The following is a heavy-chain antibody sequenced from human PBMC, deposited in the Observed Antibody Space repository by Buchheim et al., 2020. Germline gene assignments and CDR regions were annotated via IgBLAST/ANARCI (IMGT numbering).Heavy chain of an antibody. J-gene: IGHJ6*02. D-gene: IGHD2-21*02. CDR1: GYTFTSYY. CDR3: ASQYDFPSGFYYYYAMDV. CDR2: INPSGGST. Sequence: QVQLVQSGAEVKKPGASVKVSCKTSGYTFTSYYMHWVRQAPGQGLEWMGVINPSGGSTGYAQKFQGRVTMTRDTSTSTVYMELSSLRSEDTAVYYCASQYDFPSGFYYYYAMDVWGQGTT. V-gene: IGHV1-46*03.